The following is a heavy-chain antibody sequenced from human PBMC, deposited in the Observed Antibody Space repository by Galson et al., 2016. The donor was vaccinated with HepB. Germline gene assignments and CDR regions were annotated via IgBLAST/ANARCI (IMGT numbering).Heavy chain of an antibody. CDR1: GFTFNNYG. V-gene: IGHV3-30*03. Sequence: SLRLSCAASGFTFNNYGMHWVRQAPGKGLDRVAVISHDGTTTYSADSVKGRFTISRDNSKHTLYLQMTSLRPEDTAIYYCAGAFDYWGQGILVTVSS. J-gene: IGHJ4*02. CDR3: AGAFDY. CDR2: ISHDGTTT.